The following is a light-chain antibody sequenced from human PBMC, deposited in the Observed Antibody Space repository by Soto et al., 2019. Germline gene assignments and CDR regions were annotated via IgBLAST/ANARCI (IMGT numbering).Light chain of an antibody. Sequence: EIVLTQSPGTLSLSPGERATLSCRASQNVSSTYLAWYQHKPGQAPRLLISGTSSRATGIPDRISGRGAGTDFTITSSRLEDEDFAVYYWQQYDRSRWTFGQGTKVEAK. CDR2: GTS. CDR1: QNVSSTY. J-gene: IGKJ1*01. V-gene: IGKV3-20*01. CDR3: QQYDRSRWT.